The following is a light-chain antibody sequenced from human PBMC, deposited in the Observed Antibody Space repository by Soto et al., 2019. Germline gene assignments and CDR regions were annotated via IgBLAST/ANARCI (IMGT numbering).Light chain of an antibody. CDR1: QTVSIY. Sequence: DIQMTQSPSSLSASVGDRVTITCRPSQTVSIYLNWYQQKPGKAPKLLIYAASSLHDGVPSRFSGSGSETDFSLTISSLQPEDFATYSCQQSYSTPRTFGQGTKVEIK. CDR3: QQSYSTPRT. V-gene: IGKV1-39*01. CDR2: AAS. J-gene: IGKJ1*01.